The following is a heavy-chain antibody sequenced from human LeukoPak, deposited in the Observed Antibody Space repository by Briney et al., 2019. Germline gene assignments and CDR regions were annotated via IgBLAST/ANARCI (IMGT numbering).Heavy chain of an antibody. D-gene: IGHD1-26*01. CDR1: GFTVSSNY. V-gene: IGHV3-53*01. CDR3: ARVTVGAVDY. Sequence: GGSLRLSCAASGFTVSSNYMSWVRQAPGQGLEWVSVIYSGGSTYYADSVKGQFTISRDNSKNTLYLQMNSLRAEDTAVYYCARVTVGAVDYWGQGTLVTVSS. CDR2: IYSGGST. J-gene: IGHJ4*02.